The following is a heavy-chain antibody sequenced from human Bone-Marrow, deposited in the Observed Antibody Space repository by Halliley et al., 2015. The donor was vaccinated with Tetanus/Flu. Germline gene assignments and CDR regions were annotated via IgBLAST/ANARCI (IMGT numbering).Heavy chain of an antibody. D-gene: IGHD3-22*01. J-gene: IGHJ4*02. Sequence: SSSGSPHYRPSLKSRVTISTDTSKNQFSLKLSSVTAADTAVYYCATTEAGVPYYYDSSGYDSWGQGTLVTVSS. V-gene: IGHV4-59*01. CDR3: ATTEAGVPYYYDSSGYDS. CDR2: SSSGSP.